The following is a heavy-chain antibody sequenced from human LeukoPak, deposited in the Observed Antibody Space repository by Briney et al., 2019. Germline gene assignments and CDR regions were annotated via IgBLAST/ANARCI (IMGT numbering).Heavy chain of an antibody. D-gene: IGHD3-16*01. V-gene: IGHV4-59*01. CDR3: ARKMITTSDTFDL. CDR1: GDSLNKNF. CDR2: IFHSGTI. Sequence: SETLSLTCSVSGDSLNKNFWSWIRQPPGKGLEWIGYIFHSGTINYSPSLKSRVSISLDASKNQFSLMLTSVTAADTAVYYCARKMITTSDTFDLWGQGTMVTVSS. J-gene: IGHJ3*01.